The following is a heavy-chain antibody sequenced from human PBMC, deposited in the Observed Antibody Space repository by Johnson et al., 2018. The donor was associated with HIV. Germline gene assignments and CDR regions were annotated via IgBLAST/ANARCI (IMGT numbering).Heavy chain of an antibody. CDR1: GFTFSNAW. D-gene: IGHD3-22*01. V-gene: IGHV3-15*04. Sequence: VQLVESGGGMVKPGGSLRLSCAASGFTFSNAWMSWVRQAPGKGLEWVGRIGSKDNSYATVYDVSLKERCTISRDDSKNTAFLQMNSLKTEDTAVYYCAKFQSVDTYYYDSESDAFDIWGQGTMVTVSS. J-gene: IGHJ3*02. CDR2: IGSKDNSYAT. CDR3: AKFQSVDTYYYDSESDAFDI.